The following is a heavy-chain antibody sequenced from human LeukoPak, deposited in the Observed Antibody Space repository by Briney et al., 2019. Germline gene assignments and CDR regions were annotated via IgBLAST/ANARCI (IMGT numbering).Heavy chain of an antibody. CDR2: ISGSGGST. J-gene: IGHJ4*02. V-gene: IGHV3-23*01. D-gene: IGHD7-27*01. Sequence: GGSLRLSCAASGFTFSSYAMSWVRQAPGKGLEWVSGISGSGGSTYYADSVKGRFTISRDNSKNTLYLQMNSLRTEDTSVFYCAKESGSGVAFDYWGQGTLVTVSS. CDR3: AKESGSGVAFDY. CDR1: GFTFSSYA.